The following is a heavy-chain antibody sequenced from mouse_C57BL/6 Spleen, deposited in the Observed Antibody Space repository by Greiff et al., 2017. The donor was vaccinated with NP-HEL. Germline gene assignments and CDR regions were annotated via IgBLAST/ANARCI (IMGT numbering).Heavy chain of an antibody. CDR2: INPYNGGT. J-gene: IGHJ1*03. CDR1: GYTFTDYY. CDR3: AREGTGTDWYFDV. Sequence: EVQLQQSGPVLVKPGASVKMSCKASGYTFTDYYMNWVKQSHGKSLEWIGVINPYNGGTSYNQKFKGKATLTVDKSSSTAYMELNSLTSEDSAVYYCAREGTGTDWYFDVWGTGTTVTVSS. D-gene: IGHD4-1*01. V-gene: IGHV1-19*01.